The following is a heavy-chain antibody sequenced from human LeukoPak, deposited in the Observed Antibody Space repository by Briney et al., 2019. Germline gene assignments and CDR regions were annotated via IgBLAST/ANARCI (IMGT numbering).Heavy chain of an antibody. D-gene: IGHD3-22*01. V-gene: IGHV3-21*01. CDR1: GFTFSYYT. J-gene: IGHJ4*02. CDR2: ISSSSSYI. CDR3: ARVDSSGYYPFDY. Sequence: EGSLRLSCAASGFTFSYYTMNWVRQAPGKGLGWVSSISSSSSYIYYADSVKGRFIISRDNAKNSLYLQMNSLRAEDTAVYYCARVDSSGYYPFDYRGQGTLVTVSS.